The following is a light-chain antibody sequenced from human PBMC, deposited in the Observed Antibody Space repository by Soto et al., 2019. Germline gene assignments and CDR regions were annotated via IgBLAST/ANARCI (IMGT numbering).Light chain of an antibody. CDR1: SSNLGGYNY. CDR3: SSYVGSMVV. J-gene: IGLJ3*02. CDR2: EVS. V-gene: IGLV2-8*01. Sequence: QSVLTQPPSASGSPGQSVTISCAGTSSNLGGYNYVSWYQQHPGKAPKLIIFEVSKRPSGVPDRFSGSKSGNTASLAVSGLQAEDAADYYCSSYVGSMVVFGGGTQLTVL.